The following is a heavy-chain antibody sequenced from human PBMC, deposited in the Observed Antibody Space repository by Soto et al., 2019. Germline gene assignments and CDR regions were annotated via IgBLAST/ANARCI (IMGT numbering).Heavy chain of an antibody. J-gene: IGHJ6*02. CDR2: TYYRSKWYN. V-gene: IGHV6-1*01. CDR3: ARDLRRIAVGDYYYYGMDV. Sequence: SQTLSLTCAISGDSVSSNSAAWNWIRQSPSRGLEWLGRTYYRSKWYNDYAVSVKSRITINPDTSKNQFSLQLNSVTPEDTAVYYCARDLRRIAVGDYYYYGMDVWGQGTTVTAP. D-gene: IGHD6-19*01. CDR1: GDSVSSNSAA.